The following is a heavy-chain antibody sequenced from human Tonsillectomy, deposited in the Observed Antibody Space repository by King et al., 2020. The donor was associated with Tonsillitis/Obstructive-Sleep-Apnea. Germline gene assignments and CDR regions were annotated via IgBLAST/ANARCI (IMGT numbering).Heavy chain of an antibody. V-gene: IGHV3-30*18. Sequence: PAWCSLRLSFAASGFPFRHYGMHWVRQAPGPLLAWLSVLSSAGKATLSSASVRGRVTISRDASKTTLRLQMNRLRVEDTARYYCAKESTPMSAQNFDYWGQGTRVT. J-gene: IGHJ4*02. CDR3: AKESTPMSAQNFDY. D-gene: IGHD5-18*01. CDR1: GFPFRHYG. CDR2: LSSAGKAT.